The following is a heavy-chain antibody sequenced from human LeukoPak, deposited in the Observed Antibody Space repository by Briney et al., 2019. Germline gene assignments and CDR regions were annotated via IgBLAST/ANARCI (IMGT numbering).Heavy chain of an antibody. Sequence: GGSLRLSCAASGFTFSSYAMHWVRQAPGKGLEWVAVISYDGSNKYYADSVKGRFTISRDNSKNTLYLQMNSLTAEDTALYYCAKDRSGYGYLDADYWGQGTLVTVSS. V-gene: IGHV3-30-3*01. CDR1: GFTFSSYA. CDR3: AKDRSGYGYLDADY. D-gene: IGHD5-12*01. CDR2: ISYDGSNK. J-gene: IGHJ4*02.